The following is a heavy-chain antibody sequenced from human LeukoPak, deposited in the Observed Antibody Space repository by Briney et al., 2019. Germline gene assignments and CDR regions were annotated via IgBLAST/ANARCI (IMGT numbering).Heavy chain of an antibody. D-gene: IGHD3-22*01. J-gene: IGHJ4*02. CDR1: GFTFSDYN. V-gene: IGHV3-7*01. CDR2: IKQDGSEK. CDR3: ARDSSYYDSSGYSDY. Sequence: GGSLRLSCAASGFTFSDYNMRWIRQAPGKGLEWVANIKQDGSEKYYVDSVKGRFTISRDNAKNSLYLQMNSLRAEDTAVYYCARDSSYYDSSGYSDYWGQGTLVTVSS.